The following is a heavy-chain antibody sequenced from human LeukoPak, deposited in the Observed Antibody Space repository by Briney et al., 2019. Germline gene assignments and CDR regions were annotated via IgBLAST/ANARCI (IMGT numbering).Heavy chain of an antibody. CDR2: ISSLSGTI. CDR3: ARAVGSSRFDY. J-gene: IGHJ4*02. D-gene: IGHD1-26*01. Sequence: GGSLRLSCAASGFNFRSYSMNWVRQAPGKGLEWVSYISSLSGTIYYADSVKGRFTISRDNAKNSLYLQMNSLRAEDTAVYYCARAVGSSRFDYWGQGTLVTVSS. CDR1: GFNFRSYS. V-gene: IGHV3-48*04.